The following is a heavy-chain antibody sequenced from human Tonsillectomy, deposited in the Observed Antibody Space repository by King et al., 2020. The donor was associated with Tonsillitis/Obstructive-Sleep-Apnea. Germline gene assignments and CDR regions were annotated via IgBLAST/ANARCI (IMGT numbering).Heavy chain of an antibody. D-gene: IGHD3-16*01. CDR1: GFTVSSKY. J-gene: IGHJ4*02. V-gene: IGHV3-53*01. CDR3: PGGVGGGVSAPDC. Sequence: VQLVESGGGLIQPGGSLRLSCAASGFTVSSKYMSWVRQAPGKGLEWVSVIYTGGNTYYANSVKGRFTISRDNSKNTLYLQMDSLRAEETAVFYCPGGVGGGVSAPDCWGQGALVTVSS. CDR2: IYTGGNT.